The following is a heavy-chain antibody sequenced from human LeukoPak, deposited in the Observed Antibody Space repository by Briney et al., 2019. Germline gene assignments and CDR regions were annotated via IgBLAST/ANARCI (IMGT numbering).Heavy chain of an antibody. D-gene: IGHD4-11*01. V-gene: IGHV4-38-2*01. CDR2: MYHRGST. CDR3: ARHRGDNSNPRYYYMDV. CDR1: GHSISSGYY. J-gene: IGHJ6*03. Sequence: SETLSLTCSVSGHSISSGYYWGWIRQPPGKGLEWIGTMYHRGSTYYNRSLKSRVTMSGDTSKNHFSLKLSFVIAADAAVYYCARHRGDNSNPRYYYMDVWGKGTTVTVSS.